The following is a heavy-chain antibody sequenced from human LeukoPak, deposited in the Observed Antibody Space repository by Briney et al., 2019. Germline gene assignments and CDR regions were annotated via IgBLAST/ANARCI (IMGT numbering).Heavy chain of an antibody. D-gene: IGHD2-15*01. CDR3: ARGQRPYQIVVVVAATRYWFDP. CDR1: GYTFTGYY. Sequence: ASVKVSCKASGYTFTGYYMHWVRQATGQGLEWMGWMNPNSGNTGYAQKFQGRVTITRNTSISTVYMELSSLRSEDTAVYYCARGQRPYQIVVVVAATRYWFDPWGQGTLVTVSS. CDR2: MNPNSGNT. V-gene: IGHV1-8*03. J-gene: IGHJ5*02.